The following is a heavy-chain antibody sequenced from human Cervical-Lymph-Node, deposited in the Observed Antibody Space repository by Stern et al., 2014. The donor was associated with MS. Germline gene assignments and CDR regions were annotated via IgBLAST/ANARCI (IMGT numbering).Heavy chain of an antibody. D-gene: IGHD3-10*01. CDR3: ARDAGNYYYGMDV. V-gene: IGHV1-69*04. Sequence: VQLVESGAEVKKPGSSVKVSCKASGGTFSSYTISWVRQAPGQGLEWMGRIIPILGIANYAQKFQGRVTITADKSTSTAYMELSSLRSEDTAVYYCARDAGNYYYGMDVWGQGTTVTVSS. CDR1: GGTFSSYT. CDR2: IIPILGIA. J-gene: IGHJ6*02.